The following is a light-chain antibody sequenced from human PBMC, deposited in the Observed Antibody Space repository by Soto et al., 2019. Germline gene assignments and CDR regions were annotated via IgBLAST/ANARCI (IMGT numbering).Light chain of an antibody. Sequence: QSVLTQSPSASASLGASVKLTCTLSSGHSSYAIAWHQQQPEKGPRYLMKLRSDGGHTKGDGIPDRFSGSSSGTERYLTISSLQSEDEADYYCQTWGTGTLVFGGGTKLTVL. J-gene: IGLJ2*01. CDR1: SGHSSYA. CDR2: LRSDGGH. CDR3: QTWGTGTLV. V-gene: IGLV4-69*01.